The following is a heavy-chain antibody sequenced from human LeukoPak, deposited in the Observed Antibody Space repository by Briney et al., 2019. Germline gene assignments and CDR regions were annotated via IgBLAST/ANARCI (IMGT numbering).Heavy chain of an antibody. V-gene: IGHV4-39*01. CDR2: IYYSGST. CDR3: ARHVLHYYGDTHPLIDY. CDR1: GGSISSSSYY. Sequence: PSETLSLTCTVSGGSISSSSYYWGWIRQPPGKGLEWIGSIYYSGSTYYNPSLKSRVTISVDTSKNQFSLKLSSVTAADTAVYYCARHVLHYYGDTHPLIDYWGQGTLVTVSS. J-gene: IGHJ4*02. D-gene: IGHD3-10*01.